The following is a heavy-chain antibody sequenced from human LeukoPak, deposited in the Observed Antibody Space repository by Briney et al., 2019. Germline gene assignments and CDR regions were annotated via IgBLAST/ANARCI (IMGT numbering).Heavy chain of an antibody. CDR2: IYTSGST. CDR1: GGSISSGSYY. Sequence: SQTLSLTCTVSGGSISSGSYYWSWIRQPAGKGLEWIGRIYTSGSTNYNPSLKSRVTISVDTSKKQFSLKLSSVTAADTAVYYCARERSSGWYFAFDIWGQGTMVTVSS. V-gene: IGHV4-61*02. J-gene: IGHJ3*02. CDR3: ARERSSGWYFAFDI. D-gene: IGHD6-19*01.